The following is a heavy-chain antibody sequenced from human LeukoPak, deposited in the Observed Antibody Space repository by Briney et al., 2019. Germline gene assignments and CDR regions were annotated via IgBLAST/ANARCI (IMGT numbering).Heavy chain of an antibody. Sequence: PARSLRLSCAASGFTFDDYAMHWVRHAPGKGLEWVWLISSGGGSTYYADSVKARFTISRENSKNSLYLQMNSLRTEDTALYYCAKDRGRWLQFDAFDIWGQGTMVTVSA. CDR3: AKDRGRWLQFDAFDI. CDR1: GFTFDDYA. CDR2: ISSGGGST. V-gene: IGHV3-43*01. J-gene: IGHJ3*02. D-gene: IGHD5-24*01.